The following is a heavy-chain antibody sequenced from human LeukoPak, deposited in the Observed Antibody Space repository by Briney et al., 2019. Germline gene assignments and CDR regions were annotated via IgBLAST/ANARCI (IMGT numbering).Heavy chain of an antibody. J-gene: IGHJ4*02. D-gene: IGHD3-22*01. CDR3: ARTYDSSGYYYAFDY. V-gene: IGHV4-34*01. CDR2: INHSGRT. Sequence: SETLSLTCAVSGGSFSGYYWSWVRQPPGKGLERIGEINHSGRTNYNPSLKSRVTISVDTSKNQFSLKLSSVTAADTAVYYCARTYDSSGYYYAFDYWGQGTLVTVSS. CDR1: GGSFSGYY.